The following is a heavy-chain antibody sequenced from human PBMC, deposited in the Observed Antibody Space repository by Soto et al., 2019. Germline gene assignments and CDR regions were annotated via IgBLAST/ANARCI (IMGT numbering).Heavy chain of an antibody. D-gene: IGHD3-3*01. V-gene: IGHV3-66*01. CDR3: ALFWSGYLDH. CDR2: IYAGGNT. CDR1: GTTVSSSY. Sequence: EVQLVQSGGGVVPPGGSLRLSCAVSGTTVSSSYMSWVRQAAGKGLEWVSVIYAGGNTHYSDSVKGRFTVSRDTPNNTLHLQMNDLRAEDAAIYYWALFWSGYLDHWGPGALVTVSS. J-gene: IGHJ4*02.